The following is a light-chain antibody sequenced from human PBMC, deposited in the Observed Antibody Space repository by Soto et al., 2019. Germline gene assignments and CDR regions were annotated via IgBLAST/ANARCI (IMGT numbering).Light chain of an antibody. Sequence: QSVLTQPASVSGSPGQSITISCTGTSSDVGGYDHVSWYQHYPDKVPRLLIYKVSHRPSGVSNRFSGSKSGNTASLTISGLQAEDEAVYFCTPSVTGGLYVFGAGTKVTVL. V-gene: IGLV2-14*01. CDR1: SSDVGGYDH. CDR3: TPSVTGGLYV. J-gene: IGLJ1*01. CDR2: KVS.